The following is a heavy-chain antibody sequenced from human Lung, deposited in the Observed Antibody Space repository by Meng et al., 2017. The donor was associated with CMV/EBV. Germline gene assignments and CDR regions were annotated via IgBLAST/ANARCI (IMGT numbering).Heavy chain of an antibody. Sequence: GEXXKISCAASGFTASSNYMTWVRQDPGKGLEWVSVIYSGGRTYYADSVKGRFTISRDNSKNSVYLQMNSLRPEDTAVYYCARVNFGVVTYFDYWGQGTLVTVSS. CDR1: GFTASSNY. D-gene: IGHD3-3*01. CDR3: ARVNFGVVTYFDY. V-gene: IGHV3-66*02. J-gene: IGHJ4*02. CDR2: IYSGGRT.